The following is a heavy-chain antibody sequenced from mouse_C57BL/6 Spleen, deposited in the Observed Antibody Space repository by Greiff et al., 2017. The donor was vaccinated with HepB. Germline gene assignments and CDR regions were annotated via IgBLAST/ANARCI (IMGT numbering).Heavy chain of an antibody. Sequence: EVKLVESGGGLVQPGGSMKLSCAASGFTFSDAWMDWVRQSPEKGLEWVAEIRNKANNHATYYAESVKGRLTISRDDSKSSVYLQMNSLRAEDTGIYYCTRYYDYDNAMDYWGQGTSVTVSS. CDR3: TRYYDYDNAMDY. CDR2: IRNKANNHAT. CDR1: GFTFSDAW. D-gene: IGHD2-4*01. V-gene: IGHV6-6*01. J-gene: IGHJ4*01.